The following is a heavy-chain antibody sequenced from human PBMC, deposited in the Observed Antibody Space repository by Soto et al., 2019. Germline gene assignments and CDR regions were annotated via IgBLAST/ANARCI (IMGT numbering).Heavy chain of an antibody. V-gene: IGHV5-51*01. J-gene: IGHJ3*02. Sequence: GESLKNSCKGSGYSFTSYWIVWVRQMPGKGMEWMGIIYPGDSDTRYSPSFQGQVTISPDQSISAAYLQSSSLKASATAMHNCARRIAVAGTRAFDIWSKGIMVTV. CDR2: IYPGDSDT. CDR3: ARRIAVAGTRAFDI. CDR1: GYSFTSYW. D-gene: IGHD6-19*01.